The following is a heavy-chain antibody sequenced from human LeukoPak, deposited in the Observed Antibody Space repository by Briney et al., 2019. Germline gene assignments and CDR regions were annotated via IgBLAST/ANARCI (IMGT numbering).Heavy chain of an antibody. CDR2: IYYSGST. D-gene: IGHD3-10*01. Sequence: SETLSLTCTVSGGSISSSSYSWGWIRQPPGKGLEWIGSIYYSGSTYYNPSLKSRVTISVDTSKNQFSLKLSSVTAADTAVYYCARLWFGAYYFDYWGQGTLVTVSS. V-gene: IGHV4-39*01. CDR3: ARLWFGAYYFDY. J-gene: IGHJ4*02. CDR1: GGSISSSSYS.